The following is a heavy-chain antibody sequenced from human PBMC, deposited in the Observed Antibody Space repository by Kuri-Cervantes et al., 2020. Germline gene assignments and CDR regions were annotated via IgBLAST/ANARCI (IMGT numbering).Heavy chain of an antibody. CDR1: GFTFDNYA. CDR3: ARGGYYDILTIGFDY. J-gene: IGHJ4*02. CDR2: ISGSGGST. V-gene: IGHV3-23*01. D-gene: IGHD3-9*01. Sequence: GGSLRLSCAASGFTFDNYAMSWVRQAPGKGLEWVSSISGSGGSTYYADSVKGRLTISRDNSKNTLYLQMNSLRPEDRSVYFCARGGYYDILTIGFDYWGQGALVTVSS.